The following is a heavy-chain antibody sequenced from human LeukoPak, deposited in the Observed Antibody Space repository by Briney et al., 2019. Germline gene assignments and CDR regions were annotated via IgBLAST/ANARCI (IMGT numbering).Heavy chain of an antibody. Sequence: PSETLSLTCAVYGGSFSGYYWSWIRQPPGKGLEWIGEINHSGSTNYNPSLKSRVIISVDTSKNQFSLKLSSVTAADTAVYYCARHPRNYYYYYMDVWGKGTTVTVSS. J-gene: IGHJ6*03. V-gene: IGHV4-34*01. CDR3: ARHPRNYYYYYMDV. CDR1: GGSFSGYY. CDR2: INHSGST.